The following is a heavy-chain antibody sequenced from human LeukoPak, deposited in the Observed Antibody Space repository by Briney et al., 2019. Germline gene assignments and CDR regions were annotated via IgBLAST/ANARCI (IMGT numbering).Heavy chain of an antibody. CDR1: GFTFSRYW. D-gene: IGHD2/OR15-2a*01. V-gene: IGHV3-74*03. CDR3: AKGGKYYHFDY. Sequence: GGSLRLSCAASGFTFSRYWMHWVHQAPGKGLMWVSRISPDGSTTLYADSVKGRFTISRDNAKNTLYLQMNSLSAGDTAIYYCAKGGKYYHFDYWGQGTLVTVSS. J-gene: IGHJ4*02. CDR2: ISPDGSTT.